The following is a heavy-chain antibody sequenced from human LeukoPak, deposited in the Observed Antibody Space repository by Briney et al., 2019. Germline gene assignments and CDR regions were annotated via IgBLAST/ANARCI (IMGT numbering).Heavy chain of an antibody. CDR1: GFTFSSYS. V-gene: IGHV3-48*01. CDR3: ARDRCTNGVCYTFAY. J-gene: IGHJ4*02. Sequence: GGSLRLSCAASGFTFSSYSMSWVRQAPGKGLEWVSYISSSSSTISYPDSVKGRFTISRDNAKNSLYLQMNNLRAEDTAVYYCARDRCTNGVCYTFAYWGQGTLVTVS. D-gene: IGHD2-8*01. CDR2: ISSSSSTI.